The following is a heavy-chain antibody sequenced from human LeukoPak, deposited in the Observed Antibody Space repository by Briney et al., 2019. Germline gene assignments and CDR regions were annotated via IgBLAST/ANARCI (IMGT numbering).Heavy chain of an antibody. CDR2: ISGSGGST. V-gene: IGHV3-23*01. J-gene: IGHJ3*02. CDR3: ANIPCSGGSCYHQNDAFDI. D-gene: IGHD2-15*01. Sequence: GGSLRLSCAASGFTFSSYAMSWVRQAPGKGLEWVSAISGSGGSTYYADSVKGRFTISRDNSKNTLYLQMSSLRAEDTAVYYCANIPCSGGSCYHQNDAFDIWGQGTMVTVSS. CDR1: GFTFSSYA.